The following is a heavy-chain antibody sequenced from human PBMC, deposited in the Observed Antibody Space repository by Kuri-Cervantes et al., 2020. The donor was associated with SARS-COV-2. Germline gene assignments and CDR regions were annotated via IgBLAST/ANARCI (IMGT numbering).Heavy chain of an antibody. Sequence: GESLKISCAASGFNFSRTDMHWVRQAPGKGLEWVAVISHDGKNKKCIASGKGRFTIPRDNSQNTLYLHMQSLRSEDTAMYYGAKDRVGVQDFWGQGTLVTVSS. CDR1: GFNFSRTD. CDR3: AKDRVGVQDF. J-gene: IGHJ4*02. CDR2: ISHDGKNK. D-gene: IGHD2-21*01. V-gene: IGHV3-30*18.